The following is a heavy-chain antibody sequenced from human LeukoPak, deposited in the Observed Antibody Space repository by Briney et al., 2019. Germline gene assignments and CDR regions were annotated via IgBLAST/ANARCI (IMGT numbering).Heavy chain of an antibody. J-gene: IGHJ4*02. D-gene: IGHD1-1*01. V-gene: IGHV3-30*04. CDR1: GFTFSSYA. CDR2: ISYDGSNK. CDR3: ARDEGGTTLDY. Sequence: PGGSLRLSCAASGFTFSSYAMHWVRQAPGKGLEWVAVISYDGSNKYYADSVKGRFTISRDNSKNTLYLQMSSLGAEDTAVYYCARDEGGTTLDYWGQGTLVTVSS.